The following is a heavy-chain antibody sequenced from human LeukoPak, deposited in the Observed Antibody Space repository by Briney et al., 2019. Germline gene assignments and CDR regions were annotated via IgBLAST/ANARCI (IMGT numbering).Heavy chain of an antibody. Sequence: TSETLSLTCTVSGVSITSYFWSWIQQPPGRGLEWIGYIYHSGSTNSNPSLKSRVSISLDTSKNQFSLKLSSVTAADTAVYYCARGRVPGAWGQGTLVTVSS. CDR2: IYHSGST. CDR3: ARGRVPGA. D-gene: IGHD6-19*01. V-gene: IGHV4-59*01. CDR1: GVSITSYF. J-gene: IGHJ4*02.